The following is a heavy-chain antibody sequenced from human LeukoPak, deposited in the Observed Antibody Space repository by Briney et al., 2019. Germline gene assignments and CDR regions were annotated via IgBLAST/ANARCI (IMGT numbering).Heavy chain of an antibody. CDR3: ARDKIYRGSGSCLDY. J-gene: IGHJ4*02. D-gene: IGHD3-10*01. CDR2: ISHDGTKR. Sequence: GGSLRLSCAASGLTFTGYAMHWVRQAPGKGLEWMAVISHDGTKRDYADSVKGRFTISRDSSNNALYLQMDSLRAEDTAVYYCARDKIYRGSGSCLDYWGQGTLVTVSS. V-gene: IGHV3-30-3*01. CDR1: GLTFTGYA.